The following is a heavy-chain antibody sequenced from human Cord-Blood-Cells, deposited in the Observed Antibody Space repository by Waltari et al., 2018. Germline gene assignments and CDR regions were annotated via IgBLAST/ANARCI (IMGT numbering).Heavy chain of an antibody. Sequence: EVQLVQSGAEVKKPGESLKISCKGSGYSFTSYWIGWVRQMPGKGLEWMGIIYPGDSDTRYSPSFQGQVTTSADTSISTACLQWRSLKASDTAMYYCARGVGYYYGSGSYYDAFDIWGQGTMVTVSS. V-gene: IGHV5-51*01. D-gene: IGHD3-10*01. CDR1: GYSFTSYW. J-gene: IGHJ3*02. CDR3: ARGVGYYYGSGSYYDAFDI. CDR2: IYPGDSDT.